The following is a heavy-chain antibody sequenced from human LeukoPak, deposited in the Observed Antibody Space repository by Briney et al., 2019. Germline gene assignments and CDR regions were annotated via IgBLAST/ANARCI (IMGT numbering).Heavy chain of an antibody. D-gene: IGHD2-2*03. Sequence: SETLSLTCSVSRYSISSGYYWAWIRQPPGKGLEWIGNIFYRGSTYYGPSLKSRVTISLDTSKNQFSLNLNSVTAADTAVYYCAKSNGYGLIDIWGQGTMVTVSS. CDR2: IFYRGST. J-gene: IGHJ3*02. CDR1: RYSISSGYY. CDR3: AKSNGYGLIDI. V-gene: IGHV4-38-2*02.